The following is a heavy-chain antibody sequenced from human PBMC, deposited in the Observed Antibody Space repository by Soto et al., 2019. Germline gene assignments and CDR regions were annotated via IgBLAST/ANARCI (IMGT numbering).Heavy chain of an antibody. CDR1: GFNFPTFW. V-gene: IGHV5-51*01. J-gene: IGHJ6*02. CDR3: ARDPDIVVVPAAAQPFYYYYGMDV. D-gene: IGHD2-2*01. Sequence: GESLKISCKHSGFNFPTFWIAWVRQMPGKGLEWMGTIYPDDSDTRYSPSFQGQVTMTTDTSTSTAYMELRSLRSDDTAVYYCARDPDIVVVPAAAQPFYYYYGMDVWGQGTTVTVSS. CDR2: IYPDDSDT.